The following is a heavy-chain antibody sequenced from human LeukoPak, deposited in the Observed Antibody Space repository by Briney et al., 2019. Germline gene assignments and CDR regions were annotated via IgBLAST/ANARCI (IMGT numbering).Heavy chain of an antibody. V-gene: IGHV4-59*12. Sequence: TSETLSLTCTVSGGSISSYYWSWIRQPPGKGLEWIGYIYYSGSTNYNPSLKSRVTISVDTSKNQFSLELSSVTAADTAVYYCAREWRRWAAAGTLAPVDYWGQGTLVTVSS. D-gene: IGHD6-13*01. CDR3: AREWRRWAAAGTLAPVDY. J-gene: IGHJ4*02. CDR1: GGSISSYY. CDR2: IYYSGST.